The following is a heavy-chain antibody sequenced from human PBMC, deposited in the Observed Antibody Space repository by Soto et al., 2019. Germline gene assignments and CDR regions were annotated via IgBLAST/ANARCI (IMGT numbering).Heavy chain of an antibody. CDR2: INHSGST. D-gene: IGHD3-9*01. CDR3: ARVRYGYYYYYGMDV. CDR1: GGSFSGYY. J-gene: IGHJ6*02. Sequence: PSETLSLTCAVYGGSFSGYYWSWIRQPPGKGLEWIGEINHSGSTNYNPSLKSRVTISVDTSKNQFSLKLSSVTAADTAVYYCARVRYGYYYYYGMDVWGQGTTVTV. V-gene: IGHV4-34*01.